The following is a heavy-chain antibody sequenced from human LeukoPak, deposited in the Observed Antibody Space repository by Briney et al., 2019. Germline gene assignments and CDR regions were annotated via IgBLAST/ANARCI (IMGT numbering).Heavy chain of an antibody. V-gene: IGHV3-66*01. CDR3: ATIGTGDYRDDS. CDR1: GFSVSNNY. J-gene: IGHJ5*01. Sequence: GGSLRPSCVVSGFSVSNNYVSWVRQAPGKGLEWASVIYSGNTIKYADSVKGRFTISRDNSKNTVYLQMSSLRAEDTALYYCATIGTGDYRDDSWGQGTLVTVSS. D-gene: IGHD3/OR15-3a*01. CDR2: IYSGNTI.